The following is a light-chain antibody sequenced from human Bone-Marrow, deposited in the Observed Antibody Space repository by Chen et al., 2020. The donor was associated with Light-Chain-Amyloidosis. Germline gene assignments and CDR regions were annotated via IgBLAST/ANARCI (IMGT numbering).Light chain of an antibody. V-gene: IGLV3-21*02. Sequence: SYVLTQPSSVSVAPGQTATIACGGNNIGSTSVHWYQQTPGQAPLLGVYDDSDRPSGIPERLSGSNSGNTATLTVRRVEAGDEADYYCQVWDRSSDRPVFGGGTKLPVL. J-gene: IGLJ3*02. CDR3: QVWDRSSDRPV. CDR1: NIGSTS. CDR2: DDS.